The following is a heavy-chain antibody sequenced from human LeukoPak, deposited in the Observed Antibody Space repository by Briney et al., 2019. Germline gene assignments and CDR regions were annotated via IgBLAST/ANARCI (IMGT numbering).Heavy chain of an antibody. J-gene: IGHJ3*02. CDR3: ARVNPGFDAFDI. CDR1: GYSISSGYY. Sequence: SETLSLTCTVSGYSISSGYYWGWIRQPPGKGLEWIGSIYHSGSTYYNPSLKSRVTISVDTSKNQFSLKLSSVTAADTAVYYCARVNPGFDAFDIWGQGTMVTVSS. D-gene: IGHD1-14*01. V-gene: IGHV4-38-2*02. CDR2: IYHSGST.